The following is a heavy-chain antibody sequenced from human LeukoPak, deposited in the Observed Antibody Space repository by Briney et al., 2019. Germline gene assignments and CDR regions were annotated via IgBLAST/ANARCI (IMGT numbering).Heavy chain of an antibody. V-gene: IGHV3-30*04. CDR1: GFTFSSYA. D-gene: IGHD3-3*01. CDR3: ARAQGFRFDY. CDR2: ISYDGSNK. Sequence: GGSLRLSCAASGFTFSSYAMHWVRQAPGKGLEWVAVISYDGSNKYYADSVKGRFTISRDNSKNTLHLQMNSLRAEDTAVYYCARAQGFRFDYWGQGTLVTVSS. J-gene: IGHJ4*02.